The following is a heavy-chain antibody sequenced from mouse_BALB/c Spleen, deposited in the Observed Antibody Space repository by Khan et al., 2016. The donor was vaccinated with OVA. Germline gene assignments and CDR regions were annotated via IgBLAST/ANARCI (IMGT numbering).Heavy chain of an antibody. Sequence: VHVKQSGAELVKPGASVKLSCSASGFNIKDTYIHWMKQRPEQGLEWIGRIDPPNDDSKYGPKFQAKATLTADTASNTAYLQLSSLTSEDTAVYYCATLYVNPFAFWGQGTLVSVSA. CDR1: GFNIKDTY. V-gene: IGHV14-3*02. CDR3: ATLYVNPFAF. J-gene: IGHJ3*01. D-gene: IGHD2-1*01. CDR2: IDPPNDDS.